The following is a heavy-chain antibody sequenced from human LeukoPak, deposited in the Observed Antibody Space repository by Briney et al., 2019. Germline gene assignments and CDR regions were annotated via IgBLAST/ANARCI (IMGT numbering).Heavy chain of an antibody. CDR3: ARIGYCSGGSCYFYYYGMDV. V-gene: IGHV3-48*03. D-gene: IGHD2-15*01. J-gene: IGHJ6*02. Sequence: PGGSLRLSCAASGFTFSSYEMNWVRQAPGKGLEWDSYISSSGSTIYYADSVKGRFTISRDNAKNSPYLQVNSLRAEDTAVYYCARIGYCSGGSCYFYYYGMDVWGQGTTVTVSS. CDR2: ISSSGSTI. CDR1: GFTFSSYE.